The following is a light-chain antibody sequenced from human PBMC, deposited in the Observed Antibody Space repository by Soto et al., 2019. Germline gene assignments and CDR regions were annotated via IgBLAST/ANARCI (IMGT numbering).Light chain of an antibody. J-gene: IGKJ1*01. Sequence: DFPMTQSPSTLYASVGDRVTITCRASQSLSGWLAWYQQKPGKAPKLMIYKVSTLESGVPSRFSRSGSGTEFTLSSSSLQPDDFATYYCQQYFGPWTFGQGTKVEIK. CDR3: QQYFGPWT. CDR1: QSLSGW. CDR2: KVS. V-gene: IGKV1-5*03.